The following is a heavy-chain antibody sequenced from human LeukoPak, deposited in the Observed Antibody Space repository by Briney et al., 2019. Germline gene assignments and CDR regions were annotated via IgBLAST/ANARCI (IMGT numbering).Heavy chain of an antibody. J-gene: IGHJ3*02. CDR1: GYSFTSYW. D-gene: IGHD3-10*01. Sequence: GESLKISCKASGYSFTSYWIGWVRQMPGNGLEWMGTIYPGDSDTRYSPSFQGQVTISADKSVTTAYLQWSSLKASDTAIYYCARHVTMVRGILNAFNIWGQGTMVTVSS. V-gene: IGHV5-51*01. CDR2: IYPGDSDT. CDR3: ARHVTMVRGILNAFNI.